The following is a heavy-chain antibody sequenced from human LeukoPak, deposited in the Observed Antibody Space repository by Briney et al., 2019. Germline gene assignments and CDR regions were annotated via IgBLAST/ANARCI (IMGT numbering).Heavy chain of an antibody. V-gene: IGHV1-8*01. CDR3: ARDLLVVGATYWFDP. J-gene: IGHJ5*02. Sequence: ASVKVSCKASGYTFTSYDINWVRQATGQGLEWMGWMNPNSGNTGYAQKFQGRVTMTRNTSISTAYMELRSLRSDDTAVYYCARDLLVVGATYWFDPWGQGTLVTVSS. CDR1: GYTFTSYD. D-gene: IGHD1-26*01. CDR2: MNPNSGNT.